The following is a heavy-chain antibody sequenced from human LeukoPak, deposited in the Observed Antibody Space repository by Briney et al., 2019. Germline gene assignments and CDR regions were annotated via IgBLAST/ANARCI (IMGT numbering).Heavy chain of an antibody. CDR2: IKSTTDGGTT. V-gene: IGHV3-15*01. CDR3: TTDLTDYGDYAYGMDV. D-gene: IGHD4-17*01. Sequence: GGSLRLSCAASGCTFSDAWMSWVRQAPGKGLEWVGRIKSTTDGGTTDYAAPVKGRFTISRDDSKNTLYLQMNSLKTEDTAVYYCTTDLTDYGDYAYGMDVWGKGTTVTVSS. CDR1: GCTFSDAW. J-gene: IGHJ6*04.